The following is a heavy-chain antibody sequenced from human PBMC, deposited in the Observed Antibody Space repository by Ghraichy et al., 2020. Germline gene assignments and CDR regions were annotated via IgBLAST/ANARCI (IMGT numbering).Heavy chain of an antibody. Sequence: SETLSLTCTVSGGSISSYYWSWIRQPPGKGLEWIGSVYHTGSSYYNASLRSRVTIFLDTSKNQFSLMLYSVTAADTAVYYCTRSTQPTSGWSFDHWGQGTLVTVSS. CDR1: GGSISSYY. D-gene: IGHD6-19*01. CDR2: VYHTGSS. V-gene: IGHV4-4*08. CDR3: TRSTQPTSGWSFDH. J-gene: IGHJ4*02.